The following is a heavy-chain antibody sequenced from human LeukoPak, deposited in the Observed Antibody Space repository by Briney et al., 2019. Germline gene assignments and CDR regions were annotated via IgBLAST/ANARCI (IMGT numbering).Heavy chain of an antibody. CDR1: GYTFTSYA. CDR3: ARDGRSSTSPYWFDP. J-gene: IGHJ5*02. Sequence: ASVKVSCKASGYTFTSYAVHWVRQAPGQRLEWMGWINAGNGNTKYSQKFQGRVTITRDTSASTAYMELSSLRSEDTAVYYCARDGRSSTSPYWFDPWGQGTLVTVSS. V-gene: IGHV1-3*01. D-gene: IGHD2-2*01. CDR2: INAGNGNT.